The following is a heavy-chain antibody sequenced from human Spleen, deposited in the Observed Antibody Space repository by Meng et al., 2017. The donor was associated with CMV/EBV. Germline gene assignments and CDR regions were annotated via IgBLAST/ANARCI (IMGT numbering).Heavy chain of an antibody. CDR1: GGTFTSYT. J-gene: IGHJ4*02. Sequence: HVQLVQSGAELKKPGSSVKVSCKVSGGTFTSYTISWVRQAPGQGLEWMGRIIPVLDITNYAQKFQGRVIITADTSTSTAYMELSSLSSEDTAVYYCARGLLYSSSSYYWGQGTLVTVSS. CDR2: IIPVLDIT. CDR3: ARGLLYSSSSYY. D-gene: IGHD6-13*01. V-gene: IGHV1-69*02.